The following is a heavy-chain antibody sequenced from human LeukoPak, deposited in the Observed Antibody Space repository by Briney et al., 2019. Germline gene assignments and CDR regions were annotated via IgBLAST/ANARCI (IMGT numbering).Heavy chain of an antibody. CDR1: GYTFTSHA. V-gene: IGHV7-4-1*02. D-gene: IGHD5-18*01. CDR2: INTNNGNS. CDR3: ARPLRGYSYGYDLHFDY. J-gene: IGHJ4*02. Sequence: ASVKVSCKASGYTFTSHAMNWVRQAPGQGLEWMGWINTNNGNSMYAHVLTGRFVFSLDTSVSTAYLRINGLKAEDTAVYYCARPLRGYSYGYDLHFDYWGQGTLVTVFS.